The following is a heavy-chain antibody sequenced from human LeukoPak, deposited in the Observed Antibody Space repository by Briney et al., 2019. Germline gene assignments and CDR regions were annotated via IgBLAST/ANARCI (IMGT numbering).Heavy chain of an antibody. CDR2: INPNSGGT. CDR3: ARDHRAYTAMVTWFDY. J-gene: IGHJ4*02. D-gene: IGHD5-18*01. V-gene: IGHV1-2*02. CDR1: GYTFTGYY. Sequence: ASVKVSCKASGYTFTGYYMHWVRQAPGQGLEWMGWINPNSGGTNYAQKFQGRVTMTRDTSISPAYMELSRLRSDDTAVYYCARDHRAYTAMVTWFDYWGQGTLVTVSS.